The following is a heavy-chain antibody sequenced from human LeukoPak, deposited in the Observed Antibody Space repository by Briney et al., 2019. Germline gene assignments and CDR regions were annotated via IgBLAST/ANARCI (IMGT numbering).Heavy chain of an antibody. CDR3: ARGGLTDSSGWYNFDY. Sequence: GASVKVSCKASVGTFSSYAISWVRQAPGQGLEWMVGIIPIFGTANYAQKFQGRVTITADESTSTAYMELSSLRSEDTAVYYCARGGLTDSSGWYNFDYWGQGTLVTVSS. D-gene: IGHD6-19*01. CDR1: VGTFSSYA. J-gene: IGHJ4*02. V-gene: IGHV1-69*13. CDR2: IIPIFGTA.